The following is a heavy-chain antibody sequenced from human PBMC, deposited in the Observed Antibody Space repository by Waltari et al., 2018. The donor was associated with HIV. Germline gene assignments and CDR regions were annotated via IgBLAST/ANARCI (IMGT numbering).Heavy chain of an antibody. CDR3: ARPIVVGALGYGMDV. J-gene: IGHJ6*02. CDR1: GGSISSRSYH. Sequence: QLQLQESGPGLVQPSETLSLTCPVSGGSISSRSYHWGWIRQPPGKGLEWIGSIYYSGSTYYNPSLKSRVTISVDTSKNQFSLKLSSVTAADTAVYYCARPIVVGALGYGMDVWGQGTTVTVSS. D-gene: IGHD2-2*01. CDR2: IYYSGST. V-gene: IGHV4-39*01.